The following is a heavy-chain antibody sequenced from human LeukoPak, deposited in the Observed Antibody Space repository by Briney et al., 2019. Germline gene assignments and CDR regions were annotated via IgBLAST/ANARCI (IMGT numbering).Heavy chain of an antibody. CDR3: ARELEVDTAMV. CDR2: IYYSGST. CDR1: GGSISSYY. J-gene: IGHJ4*02. Sequence: ETSETLSLTCTVSGGSISSYYWSWIRQPPGKGLEWIGYIYYSGSTNYNPSLKSRVTISVDTSKNQFSLKLSSVAAADTAVYYCARELEVDTAMVWGQGTLVTVSS. D-gene: IGHD5-18*01. V-gene: IGHV4-59*01.